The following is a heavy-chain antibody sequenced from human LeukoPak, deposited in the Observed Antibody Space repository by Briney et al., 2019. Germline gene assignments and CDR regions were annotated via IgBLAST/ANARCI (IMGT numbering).Heavy chain of an antibody. J-gene: IGHJ3*02. CDR1: GYTFTSYY. CDR3: ARARITEGSGAFDI. CDR2: ISYDGSNK. V-gene: IGHV3-30-3*01. D-gene: IGHD3-10*01. Sequence: SCKASGYTFTSYYMHWVRQAPGKGLEWVAVISYDGSNKYYADSVKGRFTISRDNSKNTLYLQMNSLRAEDTAVYYCARARITEGSGAFDIWGQGTMVTVSS.